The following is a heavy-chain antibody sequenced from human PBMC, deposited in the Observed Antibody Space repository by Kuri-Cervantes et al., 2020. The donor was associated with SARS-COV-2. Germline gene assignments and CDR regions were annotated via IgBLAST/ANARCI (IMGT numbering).Heavy chain of an antibody. J-gene: IGHJ4*02. CDR1: GFTFSRYG. CDR3: ANSFYDTSSVPRLDY. CDR2: IRYDGSNK. V-gene: IGHV3-30*02. Sequence: GESLKISCAASGFTFSRYGMHWVRQAPGKGLEWVAFIRYDGSNKYYADSVKGRFTISRDNSKNTLYLQMNSLGVEDTAVYYCANSFYDTSSVPRLDYWGQGTLVTVSS. D-gene: IGHD2/OR15-2a*01.